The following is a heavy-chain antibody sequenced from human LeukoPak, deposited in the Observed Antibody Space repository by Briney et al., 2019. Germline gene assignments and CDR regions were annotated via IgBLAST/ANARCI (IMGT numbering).Heavy chain of an antibody. V-gene: IGHV3-21*01. J-gene: IGHJ6*03. CDR2: ISGSSSYI. Sequence: GGSLRLSCAASGFTFSSYSMNWVRQAPGKGLEWVSCISGSSSYIYYADSVKGRFTISRDNAKNSLYLQMNSLRAEDTAVYYCARDRRAPYYGFRSGYIDHYYMDVWGKGTTVTVSS. D-gene: IGHD3-3*01. CDR1: GFTFSSYS. CDR3: ARDRRAPYYGFRSGYIDHYYMDV.